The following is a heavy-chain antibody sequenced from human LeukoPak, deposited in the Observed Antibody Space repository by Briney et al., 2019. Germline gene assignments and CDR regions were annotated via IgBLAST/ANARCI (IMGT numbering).Heavy chain of an antibody. Sequence: SETLSLTCTVSGGSINSYYWSWIRQPAGKGLEWIGRIQASGSTTYNPSLKSRVTMSADTSKNQFSLRLSSVTAADTAIYYCGRAQWLLPPDIWGQGTMVTVSS. CDR2: IQASGST. V-gene: IGHV4-4*07. CDR3: GRAQWLLPPDI. J-gene: IGHJ3*02. CDR1: GGSINSYY. D-gene: IGHD5-12*01.